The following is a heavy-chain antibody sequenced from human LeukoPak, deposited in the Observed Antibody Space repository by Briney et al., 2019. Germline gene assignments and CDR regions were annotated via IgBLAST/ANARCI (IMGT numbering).Heavy chain of an antibody. Sequence: SETLPLTCTVSGGSISSYYWSWIRQPPGKGLEWIGYIYYSGSTNYNPSLKSRVTISVDTSKNQFSLKLSSVTAADTAVYYCAREEGRRITGTRFFDYWGQGTLVTVSS. D-gene: IGHD1-7*01. V-gene: IGHV4-59*01. CDR2: IYYSGST. J-gene: IGHJ4*02. CDR1: GGSISSYY. CDR3: AREEGRRITGTRFFDY.